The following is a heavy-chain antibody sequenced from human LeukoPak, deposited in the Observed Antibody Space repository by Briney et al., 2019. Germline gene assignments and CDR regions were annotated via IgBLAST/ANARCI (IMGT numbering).Heavy chain of an antibody. CDR2: IRYDGSRK. CDR3: AKIEYSSSWDY. CDR1: GFIFSSYG. D-gene: IGHD6-6*01. J-gene: IGHJ4*02. Sequence: GGSLRLSCAASGFIFSSYGMHWVRQAPDKGLEWVAFIRYDGSRKYYADSVKGRFTISRDNSKNTLYLQMNGLRAEDTAMYYCAKIEYSSSWDYWGQGTLVTVSS. V-gene: IGHV3-30*02.